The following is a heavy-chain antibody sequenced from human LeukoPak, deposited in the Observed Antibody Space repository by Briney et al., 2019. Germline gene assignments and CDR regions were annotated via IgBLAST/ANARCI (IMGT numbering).Heavy chain of an antibody. CDR1: GFIVSSNY. CDR3: ARGGIAPFDY. D-gene: IGHD2-15*01. J-gene: IGHJ4*02. Sequence: GRSLRLSCAASGFIVSSNYMSWVRQAPGKSLEWISVIYTGGSTYYADSVKGRFTISRDNSKNTLYLQMNSLRAEDTAVYYCARGGIAPFDYWGQGTLVTVSS. V-gene: IGHV3-66*01. CDR2: IYTGGST.